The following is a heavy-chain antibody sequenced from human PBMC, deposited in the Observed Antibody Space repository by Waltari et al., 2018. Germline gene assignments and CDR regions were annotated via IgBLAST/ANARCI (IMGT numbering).Heavy chain of an antibody. CDR3: AITMIRGTPGDYYYMNV. D-gene: IGHD3-10*01. J-gene: IGHJ6*03. Sequence: QVQLQESGPGLVKPSQTLSLTCTVSGGSISSGSYYWSWIRQPAGKGLEWIGRIYTSGSTNYNPYLKRRVTISVDTSKKQFSLKLSSVTAADTAVYYCAITMIRGTPGDYYYMNVWGKGTTVTVSS. V-gene: IGHV4-61*02. CDR2: IYTSGST. CDR1: GGSISSGSYY.